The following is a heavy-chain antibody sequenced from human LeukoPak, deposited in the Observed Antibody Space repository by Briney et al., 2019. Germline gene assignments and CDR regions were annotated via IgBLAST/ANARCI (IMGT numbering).Heavy chain of an antibody. CDR3: SREGSGSLPHLDH. CDR2: INPSGGGT. D-gene: IGHD3-10*01. J-gene: IGHJ4*02. V-gene: IGHV1-46*01. Sequence: APVKASPTPSGYTFATHYMLWVRLAPGQGLEWMGIINPSGGGTRYAQKFQGRVTMTSDTSTSTVYMELSSLRSEDTAVYYCSREGSGSLPHLDHWGQGTLVTVSS. CDR1: GYTFATHY.